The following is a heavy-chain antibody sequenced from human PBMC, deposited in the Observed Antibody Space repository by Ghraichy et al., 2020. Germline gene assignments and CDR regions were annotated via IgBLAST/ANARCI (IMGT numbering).Heavy chain of an antibody. CDR3: AKGGGKFSDSYGYMGEPIFVS. D-gene: IGHD3-16*01. V-gene: IGHV3-30*18. Sequence: GGSLRLSCATSGFTFSSYGMHWVRQAPGKGLEWVAVISYDGSNRYYIDSVKGRFTISRDNSKNTLYLQMNSLRPEDTAVYYCAKGGGKFSDSYGYMGEPIFVSWGQGTLVTVFS. CDR2: ISYDGSNR. J-gene: IGHJ5*02. CDR1: GFTFSSYG.